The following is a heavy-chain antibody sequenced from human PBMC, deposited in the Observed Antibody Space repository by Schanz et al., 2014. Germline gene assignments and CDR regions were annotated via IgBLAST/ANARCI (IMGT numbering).Heavy chain of an antibody. CDR2: FDAHDGRA. J-gene: IGHJ4*02. CDR3: ARDRRNADLDY. D-gene: IGHD1-1*01. Sequence: EVQLLESGGGLVQPGGSLRLSCAASGFTFSSYAMSWVRQAPGKGLEWVSGFDAHDGRAYYADSVKGRFTISRDNAKNSLYLEMNSLRAEDTALYYCARDRRNADLDYWGQGTLVTVSS. CDR1: GFTFSSYA. V-gene: IGHV3-23*01.